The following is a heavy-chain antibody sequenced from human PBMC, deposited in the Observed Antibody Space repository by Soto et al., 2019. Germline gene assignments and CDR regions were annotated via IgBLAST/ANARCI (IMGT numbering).Heavy chain of an antibody. CDR3: ARMETFGSLNWFDP. D-gene: IGHD3-16*01. Sequence: GASVKVSCKASGYSFTNNDVSCVRQATGQGLEWMGWMNPGSGDTGYAQKFQCRVTMTRDISIATAYMELSSLRSDDTAIYYRARMETFGSLNWFDPWGQGNLVTVSS. CDR2: MNPGSGDT. V-gene: IGHV1-8*01. J-gene: IGHJ5*02. CDR1: GYSFTNND.